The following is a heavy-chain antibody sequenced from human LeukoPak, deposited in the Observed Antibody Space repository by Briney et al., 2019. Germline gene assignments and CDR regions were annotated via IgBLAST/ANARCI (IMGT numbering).Heavy chain of an antibody. D-gene: IGHD5-18*01. CDR3: ARDRRGYSYGFDY. J-gene: IGHJ4*02. CDR2: ISSSSSYI. Sequence: GGSLRLSCAASGFTFSIYSMKWVRQAPGKGLEWVSSISSSSSYIYYADSVKGRFTISRDNAKNSLYLQMNSLRAEDTAVYYCARDRRGYSYGFDYWGQGTLVTVSS. V-gene: IGHV3-21*01. CDR1: GFTFSIYS.